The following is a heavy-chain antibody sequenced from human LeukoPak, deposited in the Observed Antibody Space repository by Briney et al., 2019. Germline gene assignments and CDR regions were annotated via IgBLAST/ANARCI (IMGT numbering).Heavy chain of an antibody. V-gene: IGHV1-69*16. CDR2: IIPVLGTA. J-gene: IGHJ5*02. D-gene: IGHD5-12*01. CDR1: GGTFSNYN. Sequence: ASVKVSCKASGGTFSNYNIAWVRQAPGQGLEWMGGIIPVLGTANYAQKFQGRVTITTDESTSTVSMELSGLRSEDTAVYYCAGDLTPCGFGGYDYWFDPWGQGTLVTVSS. CDR3: AGDLTPCGFGGYDYWFDP.